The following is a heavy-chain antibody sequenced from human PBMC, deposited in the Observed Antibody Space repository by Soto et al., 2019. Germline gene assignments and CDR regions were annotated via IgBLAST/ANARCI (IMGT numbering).Heavy chain of an antibody. D-gene: IGHD2-15*01. V-gene: IGHV4-34*01. CDR3: ARSYCSGGSCYFIFDY. CDR1: GGSFSGYY. Sequence: SETLSLTCAVYGGSFSGYYWSWIRQPPGKGLEWIGEINHSGSTNYNPSLKSRVTISVDTSKNQFSLKLSSVTAADTAVYYCARSYCSGGSCYFIFDYWGQGTLVTVSS. CDR2: INHSGST. J-gene: IGHJ4*02.